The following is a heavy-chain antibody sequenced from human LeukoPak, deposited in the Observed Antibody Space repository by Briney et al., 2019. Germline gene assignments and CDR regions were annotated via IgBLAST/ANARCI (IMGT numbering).Heavy chain of an antibody. CDR3: AKDAGGQWLVVDY. J-gene: IGHJ4*02. CDR2: IRYDGSNK. Sequence: PGGSLRLSCAASGFTFSSYGMHWVHQAPGKGLEWVAFIRYDGSNKYYADSVKGRFTISRDNSKNTLYLQMNSLRAEDTAVYYCAKDAGGQWLVVDYWGQGTLVTVSS. CDR1: GFTFSSYG. D-gene: IGHD6-19*01. V-gene: IGHV3-30*02.